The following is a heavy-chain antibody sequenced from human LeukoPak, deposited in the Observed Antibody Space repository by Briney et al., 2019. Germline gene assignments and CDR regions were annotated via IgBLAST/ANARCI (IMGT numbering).Heavy chain of an antibody. Sequence: GGSLRLSCAASGFTFSSYAMSWVRQAPGKGLEWVSAISGSGGSTYYADSVKGRFTISRDNSKNTLYLQMNGLRAEDTAVYYCAKDVIYYYDSSGYPDYWGQGTLVTVSS. CDR1: GFTFSSYA. V-gene: IGHV3-23*01. CDR2: ISGSGGST. D-gene: IGHD3-22*01. CDR3: AKDVIYYYDSSGYPDY. J-gene: IGHJ4*02.